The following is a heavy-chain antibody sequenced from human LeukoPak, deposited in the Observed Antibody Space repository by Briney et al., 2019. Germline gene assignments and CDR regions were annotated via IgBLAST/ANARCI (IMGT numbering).Heavy chain of an antibody. CDR3: AKAGEKYYYDSSGYFY. Sequence: GRSLRLSCAASGFTFSSYAMHWVRQAPGKGLEWVAVISYDGSNKYYADSVKGRFTISRDNSKNTLYLEMNSLRVEDTAVYFCAKAGEKYYYDSSGYFYWGQGTLVTVSS. CDR2: ISYDGSNK. D-gene: IGHD3-22*01. J-gene: IGHJ4*02. V-gene: IGHV3-30*07. CDR1: GFTFSSYA.